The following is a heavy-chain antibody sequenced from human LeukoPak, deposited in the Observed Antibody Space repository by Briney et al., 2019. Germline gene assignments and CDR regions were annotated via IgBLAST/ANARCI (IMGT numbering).Heavy chain of an antibody. CDR3: ASVIYNWKGFDI. J-gene: IGHJ3*02. CDR2: FDPEDGET. CDR1: GYTLSELS. Sequence: GASVKVSCKVSGYTLSELSMHWVRQAPGKGLEWMGGFDPEDGETIYAQKFQGRVTMTEDTSTDTAYMELSSLRSEDTAVYYCASVIYNWKGFDIWGQGTMVTVSS. V-gene: IGHV1-24*01. D-gene: IGHD1-20*01.